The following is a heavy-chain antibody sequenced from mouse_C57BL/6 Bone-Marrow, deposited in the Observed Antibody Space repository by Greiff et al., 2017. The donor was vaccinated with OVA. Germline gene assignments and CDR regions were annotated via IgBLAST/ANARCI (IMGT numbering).Heavy chain of an antibody. CDR3: ARHGVYYFDY. V-gene: IGHV1-76*01. J-gene: IGHJ2*01. CDR1: GYTFTDYY. Sequence: VQLQQSGAELVRPGASVKLSCKASGYTFTDYYINWVKQRPGQGLEWIARIYPGSGNTYYNEKFKGKATLTAEKSSSTAYMQLSSLTSEDSAVYFCARHGVYYFDYWGQGTTLTVSS. CDR2: IYPGSGNT.